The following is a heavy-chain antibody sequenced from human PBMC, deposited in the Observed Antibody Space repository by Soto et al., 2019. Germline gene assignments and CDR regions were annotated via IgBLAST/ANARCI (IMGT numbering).Heavy chain of an antibody. J-gene: IGHJ6*02. Sequence: ASVKVACKTSGYTFTIYGISWVRQANGQGLEWMGWISAYNGNTNYAQKLQGRVTMTTDTSTSTAYMELRSLRSDDTAVYYCARDRPYYDILTGYYTPPLDYYYGMDVWGQGTTVTVSS. V-gene: IGHV1-18*01. D-gene: IGHD3-9*01. CDR2: ISAYNGNT. CDR1: GYTFTIYG. CDR3: ARDRPYYDILTGYYTPPLDYYYGMDV.